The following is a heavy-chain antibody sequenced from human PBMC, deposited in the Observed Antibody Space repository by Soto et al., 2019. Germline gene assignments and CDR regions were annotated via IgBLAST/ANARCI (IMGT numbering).Heavy chain of an antibody. Sequence: QVQLVQSGAEVRKPGASVKVSGKASGYTFSAYYTHWVRQAPGQGLEWMGWINPNSGDTNYTQKFRGRVTLTRDTSRNPAYLELNRLTSDDTAVYYCAREYYGGKVALDNWGQGTLVTVSS. J-gene: IGHJ4*02. CDR1: GYTFSAYY. CDR2: INPNSGDT. D-gene: IGHD2-21*01. CDR3: AREYYGGKVALDN. V-gene: IGHV1-2*02.